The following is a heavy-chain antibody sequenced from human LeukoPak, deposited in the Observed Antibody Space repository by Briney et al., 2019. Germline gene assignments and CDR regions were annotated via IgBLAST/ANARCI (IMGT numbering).Heavy chain of an antibody. V-gene: IGHV4-59*12. D-gene: IGHD5-18*01. CDR1: GGSISSYY. J-gene: IGHJ4*02. CDR3: ARGGGYSYGHFDY. CDR2: IYYSGST. Sequence: PSETLSLTCTVSGGSISSYYWSWIRQPPGKGLEWIGYIYYSGSTNYNPSLKSRVTISVDTSKNQFSLKLSSVTAADTAVYYCARGGGYSYGHFDYWGQGTLVTVSS.